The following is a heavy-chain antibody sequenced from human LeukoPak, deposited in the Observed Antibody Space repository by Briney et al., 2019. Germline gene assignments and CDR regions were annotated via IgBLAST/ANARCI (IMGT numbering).Heavy chain of an antibody. CDR3: ARVFPSIGELLEPYFDY. D-gene: IGHD3-10*01. CDR1: GGSISSYY. V-gene: IGHV4-59*01. Sequence: ASETLSLTCTVSGGSISSYYWSWIRQPPGKGLEWIGYIYYSGSTNYNPSLKSRVTISVDTSKNQFSLKLSSVTAADTAVYYCARVFPSIGELLEPYFDYWGQGTLVTVSS. J-gene: IGHJ4*02. CDR2: IYYSGST.